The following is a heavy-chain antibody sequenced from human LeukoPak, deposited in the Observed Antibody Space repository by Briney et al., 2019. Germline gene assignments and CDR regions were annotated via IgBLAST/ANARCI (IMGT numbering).Heavy chain of an antibody. Sequence: ASVKVSCTASGYTFTGYYMHWVRQAPGQGLEWMGRINPNSGGTNYAQKFQGRVTMTRDTSISTAYMELSRLRSDDTAVYYCARVVTGPWGAFDIWGQGTMVTVSS. J-gene: IGHJ3*02. V-gene: IGHV1-2*06. CDR1: GYTFTGYY. CDR3: ARVVTGPWGAFDI. CDR2: INPNSGGT. D-gene: IGHD1-20*01.